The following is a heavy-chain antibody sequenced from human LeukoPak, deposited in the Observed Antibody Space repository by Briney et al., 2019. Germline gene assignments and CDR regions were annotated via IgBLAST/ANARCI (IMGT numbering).Heavy chain of an antibody. CDR1: GFSFSSYS. CDR2: ISGSGNAK. J-gene: IGHJ4*02. V-gene: IGHV3-48*01. CDR3: ARDYLYAFDY. Sequence: GGSLRLSCAASGFSFSSYSMNWVRQAPGKGLEWVSYISGSGNAKHYTDSVRGRFTISRDNAKNALYLQMNSLRAEDTAVYFCARDYLYAFDYWGQGTLVTVSS. D-gene: IGHD2-2*01.